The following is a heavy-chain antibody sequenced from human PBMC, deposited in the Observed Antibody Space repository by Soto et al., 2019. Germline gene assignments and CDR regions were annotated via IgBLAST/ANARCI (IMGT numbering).Heavy chain of an antibody. CDR3: ASMNGDPVLGCDS. CDR2: IFYSGSN. Sequence: QVQLQESGPGLVKPSETLSLTCTVSGGSISSYYWSCIRQLPGKGLEWIGFIFYSGSNSYNPSLKSRVTISRDTDEYQFFLKLNAVTAAATAVYYCASMNGDPVLGCDSWGQGTLVAVSS. J-gene: IGHJ5*01. CDR1: GGSISSYY. V-gene: IGHV4-59*01. D-gene: IGHD3-10*01.